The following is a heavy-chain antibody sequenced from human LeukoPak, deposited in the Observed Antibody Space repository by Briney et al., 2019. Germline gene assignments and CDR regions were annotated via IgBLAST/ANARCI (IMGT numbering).Heavy chain of an antibody. J-gene: IGHJ5*02. CDR1: GYTFSSYG. Sequence: ASVKVSCKASGYTFSSYGISWVRQAPGQGLEWMGWISSYRGNTNYAQKFQGRVTMTTDTSTNTAYMELRSLRSDDTAMYYCARGSVIYCSSNSCYTWFDPWGQGTLVTVSS. D-gene: IGHD2-2*02. CDR2: ISSYRGNT. V-gene: IGHV1-18*04. CDR3: ARGSVIYCSSNSCYTWFDP.